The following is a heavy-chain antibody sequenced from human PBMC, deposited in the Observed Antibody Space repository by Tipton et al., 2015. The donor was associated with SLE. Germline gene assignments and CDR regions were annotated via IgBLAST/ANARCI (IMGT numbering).Heavy chain of an antibody. D-gene: IGHD2-21*01. CDR1: GGSINRFY. CDR2: IYTGGRT. CDR3: ARDWGGEALDF. J-gene: IGHJ4*02. V-gene: IGHV4-4*07. Sequence: TLSLTCTVSGGSINRFYWTWVRQPAGKGPEWIGRIYTGGRTIHNPSLNSRVTMSLDTSKSQFSLKLTSVTAADTAVYYCARDWGGEALDFWGQGALVTVSS.